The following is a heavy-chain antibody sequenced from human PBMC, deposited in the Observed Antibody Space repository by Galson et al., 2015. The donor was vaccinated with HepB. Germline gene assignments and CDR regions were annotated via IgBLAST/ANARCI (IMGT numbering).Heavy chain of an antibody. Sequence: SVKVSCKASGYTFTGYYMHWVRQAPGQGLEWMGWINPNSGGTNYAQKVQGRVTMTRDTSISTAYMELSRLRSDDTAVYYCARGRALTAEWDSPLKVVPTRTNWFDPWGQGTLVTVSS. CDR3: ARGRALTAEWDSPLKVVPTRTNWFDP. CDR1: GYTFTGYY. J-gene: IGHJ5*02. V-gene: IGHV1-2*02. CDR2: INPNSGGT. D-gene: IGHD1-26*01.